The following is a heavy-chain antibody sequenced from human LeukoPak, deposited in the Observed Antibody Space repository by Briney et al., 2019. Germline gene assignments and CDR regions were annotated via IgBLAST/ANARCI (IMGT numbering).Heavy chain of an antibody. V-gene: IGHV4-39*07. CDR2: IYYSGST. CDR1: GGSISSSSYY. J-gene: IGHJ4*02. D-gene: IGHD2-15*01. CDR3: ARAGLAAARDGGTNFDY. Sequence: PSETLSLTCTVSGGSISSSSYYWGWIRQPPGKGLEWIGSIYYSGSTYYNPSLKSRVTISVDTSKNQFSLKLSSVTAADTAVYYCARAGLAAARDGGTNFDYWGQGTLVTVSS.